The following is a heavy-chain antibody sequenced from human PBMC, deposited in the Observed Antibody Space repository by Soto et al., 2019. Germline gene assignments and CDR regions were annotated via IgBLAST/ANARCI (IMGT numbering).Heavy chain of an antibody. V-gene: IGHV3-30*18. D-gene: IGHD1-26*01. CDR3: AKRGIMGAQGMAYFDL. CDR2: ITPDGTEQ. Sequence: QVQLMESGGGVVQPGRSLRLSCAASGFTFNTYAMHWVRQAPGKGLEWVAVITPDGTEQYYADSVKGRLTISRDNSKNTLYLQMNSLALEDMFIYHCAKRGIMGAQGMAYFDLWGRGTHVTVSS. CDR1: GFTFNTYA. J-gene: IGHJ2*01.